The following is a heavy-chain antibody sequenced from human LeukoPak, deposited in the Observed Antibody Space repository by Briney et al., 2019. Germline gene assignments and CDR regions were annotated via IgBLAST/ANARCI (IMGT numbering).Heavy chain of an antibody. Sequence: GGTLRLSCAASGFTPSSYSMNWVPQAPGKGLEWVSSISSSSSYIYYADPVKGRFTISRDNAKKSMYLQMNSLRAEDTAVYYCATPGGYSYGWVYWGQGTLVTVSS. V-gene: IGHV3-21*04. D-gene: IGHD5-18*01. CDR3: ATPGGYSYGWVY. CDR2: ISSSSSYI. J-gene: IGHJ4*02. CDR1: GFTPSSYS.